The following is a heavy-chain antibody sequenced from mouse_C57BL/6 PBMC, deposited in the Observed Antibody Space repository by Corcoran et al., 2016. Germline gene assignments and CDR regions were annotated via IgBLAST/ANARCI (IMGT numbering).Heavy chain of an antibody. Sequence: EVQLQQSGPELVKPGASVKISCKASGYTFTDYYMNWVKQSHGKSLEWIGDINPNNGGTSYNQKFKGKATLTVDKSSSTAYMELRSLTSEDSAVYYCARPLLLLRSLAWFAYWGQGTLVTVSA. D-gene: IGHD1-1*01. V-gene: IGHV1-26*01. CDR1: GYTFTDYY. CDR2: INPNNGGT. CDR3: ARPLLLLRSLAWFAY. J-gene: IGHJ3*01.